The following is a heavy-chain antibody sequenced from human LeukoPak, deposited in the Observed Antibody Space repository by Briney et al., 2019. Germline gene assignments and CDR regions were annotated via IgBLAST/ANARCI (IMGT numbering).Heavy chain of an antibody. D-gene: IGHD1-14*01. CDR2: IYYSGST. CDR3: ASAYNTNYAFDI. Sequence: PSETLSLTCTVSGGSISSGGYYWSWIRQHPGKGLEWIGYIYYSGSTYYNPSLKSRVTISVDTSKNQFSLKLSSVTAADTAVYYCASAYNTNYAFDIWGQGTMVTVSS. J-gene: IGHJ3*02. CDR1: GGSISSGGYY. V-gene: IGHV4-31*03.